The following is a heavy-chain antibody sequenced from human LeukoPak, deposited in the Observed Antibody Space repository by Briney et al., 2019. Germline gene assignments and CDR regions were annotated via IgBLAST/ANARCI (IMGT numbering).Heavy chain of an antibody. D-gene: IGHD3-22*01. J-gene: IGHJ4*02. CDR3: ARRVWHYYDSSGYYPTGLDY. V-gene: IGHV1-8*03. CDR1: GYTFTSYD. CDR2: MNPNSGNT. Sequence: PGASVKVSCKASGYTFTSYDINWVRQATGQGLEWMGWMNPNSGNTGYAQKFQGRVTITRNTSISTAYMELSSLRSEDTAVYYCARRVWHYYDSSGYYPTGLDYWGQGTLVTVSS.